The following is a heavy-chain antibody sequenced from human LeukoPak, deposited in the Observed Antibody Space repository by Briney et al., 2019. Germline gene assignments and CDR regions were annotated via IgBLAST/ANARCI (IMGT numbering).Heavy chain of an antibody. CDR3: ARGTGYYDFWSGYTAYYFDY. V-gene: IGHV3-53*01. J-gene: IGHJ4*02. CDR2: IYSGGGT. Sequence: GSLRLTCAASGFTVNSNYMSWVRQAPGKGLEWVSVIYSGGGTYYADSVKGRFTISRDNSKNTLYLQMNSLRAEDTAVYYCARGTGYYDFWSGYTAYYFDYWGQGTLVTVSS. CDR1: GFTVNSNY. D-gene: IGHD3-3*01.